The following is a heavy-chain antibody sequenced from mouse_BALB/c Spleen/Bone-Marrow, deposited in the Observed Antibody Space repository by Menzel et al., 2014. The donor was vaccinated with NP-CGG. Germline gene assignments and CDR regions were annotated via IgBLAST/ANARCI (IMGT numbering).Heavy chain of an antibody. CDR1: GYTFTDYA. CDR2: ISTYYGDA. V-gene: IGHV1S137*01. Sequence: ESGAELVRPGVSVKISCKGSGYTFTDYAMHWVKQSHAKSLEWIGVISTYYGDASYNQKFKGKATMTVDKSSSTAYMELARLTSEDSAIYYCAREGNGNLDYWGQGTTLTVSS. CDR3: AREGNGNLDY. D-gene: IGHD2-1*01. J-gene: IGHJ2*01.